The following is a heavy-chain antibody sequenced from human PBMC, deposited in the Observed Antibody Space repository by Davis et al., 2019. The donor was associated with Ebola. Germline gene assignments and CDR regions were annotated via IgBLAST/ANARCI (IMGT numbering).Heavy chain of an antibody. Sequence: GESLKISCAASGFTFSSYWMSWVRQAPGKGLEWVANIKQDGSEKYYVDSVKGRFTISRDNAKNSLYLQMNSLRAEDTAVYYCARDPVGAGFDYWGQGTLVTVSS. CDR3: ARDPVGAGFDY. CDR1: GFTFSSYW. J-gene: IGHJ4*02. D-gene: IGHD1-26*01. CDR2: IKQDGSEK. V-gene: IGHV3-7*03.